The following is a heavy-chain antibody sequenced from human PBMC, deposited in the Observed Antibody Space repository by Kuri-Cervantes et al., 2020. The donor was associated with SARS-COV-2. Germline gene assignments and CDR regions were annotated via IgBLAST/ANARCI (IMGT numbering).Heavy chain of an antibody. D-gene: IGHD3-16*01. CDR2: IIPIFGTA. CDR3: ARKSYGVGTWFDP. J-gene: IGHJ5*02. Sequence: SVKVSCKASGGTFSSYAISWVRQAPGQGLEWMGGIIPIFGTANYAQKFQGRVTITADESTSAAYMELSSLRSEDTAVYYCARKSYGVGTWFDPWGQGTQVTVSS. V-gene: IGHV1-69*13. CDR1: GGTFSSYA.